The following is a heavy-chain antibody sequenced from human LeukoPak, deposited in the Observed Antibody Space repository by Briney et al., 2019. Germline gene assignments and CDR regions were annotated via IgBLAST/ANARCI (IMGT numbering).Heavy chain of an antibody. J-gene: IGHJ4*02. V-gene: IGHV3-7*01. CDR2: IKEDGGEI. CDR1: GFTFSRYW. D-gene: IGHD3-22*01. CDR3: ARDDYYSNAD. Sequence: PGGSLRLSCAASGFTFSRYWMSWVRQAPGKGLEWVANIKEDGGEIYYVDSVKGRFNISRKNTKNSLFLQMNSLSAEDTAVYYCARDDYYSNADWGQGTLVTVSS.